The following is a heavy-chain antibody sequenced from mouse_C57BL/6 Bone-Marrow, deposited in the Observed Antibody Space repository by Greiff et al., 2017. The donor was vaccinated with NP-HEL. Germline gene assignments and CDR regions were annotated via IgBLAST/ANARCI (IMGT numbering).Heavy chain of an antibody. Sequence: VQLQQSGAELVRPGASVKLSCTASGFNITDDYMHWVKQRPEQGLEWIGWIDPENGDTEYASKFQGKATITADTSSNTAYLQLSSLTSEDTAVYYCTRDYGSSPYYFDYWGQGTTLTVSS. CDR1: GFNITDDY. J-gene: IGHJ2*01. D-gene: IGHD1-1*01. CDR3: TRDYGSSPYYFDY. V-gene: IGHV14-4*01. CDR2: IDPENGDT.